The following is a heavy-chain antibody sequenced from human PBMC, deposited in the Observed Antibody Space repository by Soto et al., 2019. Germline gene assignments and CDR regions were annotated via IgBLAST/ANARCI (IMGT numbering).Heavy chain of an antibody. Sequence: SSVKVSGKPSGGTFSSYAISWVRQAPGQGLEWMGIINPSGGSTSYAQKFQGIVTMTRDTSTSTVYMELSSLRSEDTAVYYCARDPLTTSAFHFDYWGQGTLVTISS. D-gene: IGHD1-1*01. CDR2: INPSGGST. CDR3: ARDPLTTSAFHFDY. V-gene: IGHV1-46*01. CDR1: GGTFSSYA. J-gene: IGHJ4*02.